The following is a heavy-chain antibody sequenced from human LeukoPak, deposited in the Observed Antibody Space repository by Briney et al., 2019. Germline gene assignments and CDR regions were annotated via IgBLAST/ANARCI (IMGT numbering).Heavy chain of an antibody. D-gene: IGHD3-16*01. Sequence: SETLSLTCTVSGGSISSYYWSWIRQPPGKGLELIGYIHYSGTTSYNPSLKSRVTMSVDTSKNQFSLKLSFVTAADTAVYYCARLKGEASVTERFDYWGQGTLVTVSS. J-gene: IGHJ4*02. CDR1: GGSISSYY. CDR3: ARLKGEASVTERFDY. V-gene: IGHV4-59*08. CDR2: IHYSGTT.